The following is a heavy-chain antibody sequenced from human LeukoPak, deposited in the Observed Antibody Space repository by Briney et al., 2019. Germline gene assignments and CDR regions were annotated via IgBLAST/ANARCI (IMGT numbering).Heavy chain of an antibody. V-gene: IGHV3-48*03. Sequence: GGSLRLSCAASGFTFSSYEMNWVRQAPGKGLEWVSYISSSGSTRYYADSVKGRFTISRDNTKNSLYLQMNSLRAEDTAVYYCARDTSCGTSSCQRPNWFDPWGQGTLVAVSS. CDR3: ARDTSCGTSSCQRPNWFDP. J-gene: IGHJ5*02. CDR1: GFTFSSYE. D-gene: IGHD6-13*01. CDR2: ISSSGSTR.